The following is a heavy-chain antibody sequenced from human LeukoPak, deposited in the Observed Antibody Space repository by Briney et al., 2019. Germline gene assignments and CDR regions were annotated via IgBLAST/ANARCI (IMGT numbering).Heavy chain of an antibody. CDR1: GITFGSFG. CDR3: ANGATSYSSCALHIGDY. Sequence: GGFLILSWAASGITFGSFGMHWVRQAPGKGLEWVAFIRYDGSDKYYADSVKGRFTISRDNTKNTLYVQMTSLRPEDTAVYYCANGATSYSSCALHIGDYWGQGTLVTVSS. J-gene: IGHJ4*02. D-gene: IGHD6-6*01. V-gene: IGHV3-30*02. CDR2: IRYDGSDK.